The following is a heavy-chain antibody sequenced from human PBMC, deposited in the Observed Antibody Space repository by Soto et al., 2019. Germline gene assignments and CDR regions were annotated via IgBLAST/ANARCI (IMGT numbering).Heavy chain of an antibody. CDR2: IIPIFGTA. Sequence: ASVKVSCKASGGTFSSYAISWVRQAPGQGLEWMGGIIPIFGTANYAQKFQGRVTITADKSTSTAYMELSSLRSEDTAVYYCARDLGIAAAGTRYFDYWGQGTLVTVSS. V-gene: IGHV1-69*06. J-gene: IGHJ4*02. CDR1: GGTFSSYA. CDR3: ARDLGIAAAGTRYFDY. D-gene: IGHD6-13*01.